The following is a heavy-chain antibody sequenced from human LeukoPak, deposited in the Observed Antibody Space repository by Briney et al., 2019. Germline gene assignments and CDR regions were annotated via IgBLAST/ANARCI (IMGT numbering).Heavy chain of an antibody. J-gene: IGHJ4*02. D-gene: IGHD5-18*01. CDR3: ARGAAMGDFDY. V-gene: IGHV4-34*01. CDR1: GGSFSGYY. Sequence: PSETLSLTCAVYGGSFSGYYWSWIRQPPGKGLEWIGEINHSGSTNYNPSLKSRVTMSVDTSKSHFSLKLSSVTAADTAVYYCARGAAMGDFDYWGKGTLVTVSS. CDR2: INHSGST.